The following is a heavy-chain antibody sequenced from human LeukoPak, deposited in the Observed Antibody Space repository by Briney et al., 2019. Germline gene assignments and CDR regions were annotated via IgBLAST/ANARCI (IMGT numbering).Heavy chain of an antibody. V-gene: IGHV3-64D*08. CDR3: VKDLGSRQWLAPDAFDI. CDR1: GFTFSSYA. J-gene: IGHJ3*02. D-gene: IGHD6-19*01. CDR2: ISSNGDAT. Sequence: GGSLRLSCSASGFTFSSYAMHWVRQAPGKGLEYVSAISSNGDATYYADSVKRRYTIYRDNSKKTLYLQMSSVRAEDTAVYFCVKDLGSRQWLAPDAFDIWGQGTIVTVSS.